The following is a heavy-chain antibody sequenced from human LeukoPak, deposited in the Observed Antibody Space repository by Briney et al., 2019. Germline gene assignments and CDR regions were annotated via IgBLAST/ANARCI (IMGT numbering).Heavy chain of an antibody. J-gene: IGHJ3*02. V-gene: IGHV3-74*01. CDR2: INSDGSST. CDR3: AKESRSFSFSAGDAFDI. Sequence: GGSLRLSCAASGFTFSSYWMHWVRQAPGKGLVWVSRINSDGSSTSYADSVKGRFTISRDNAKNTLYLQMNSLRAEDTAVYYCAKESRSFSFSAGDAFDIWGQGTMVTVSS. CDR1: GFTFSSYW.